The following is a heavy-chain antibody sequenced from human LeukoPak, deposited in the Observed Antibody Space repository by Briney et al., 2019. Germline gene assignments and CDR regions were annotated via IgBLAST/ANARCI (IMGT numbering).Heavy chain of an antibody. J-gene: IGHJ4*02. Sequence: PWGVLRLSCAASGITFSSYSMNWVRQAPGKGLEWVSSISSSSSYIYYADSVKGRFTISRDNAKNSLYLQMNSLRAEDTAVYYCARDPDYGDYFDYWGQGTLVTVSS. D-gene: IGHD4-17*01. CDR2: ISSSSSYI. V-gene: IGHV3-21*01. CDR1: GITFSSYS. CDR3: ARDPDYGDYFDY.